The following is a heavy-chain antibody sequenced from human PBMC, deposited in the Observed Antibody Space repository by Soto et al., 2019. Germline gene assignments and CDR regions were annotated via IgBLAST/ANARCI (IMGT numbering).Heavy chain of an antibody. CDR1: GDSVSSNSAA. J-gene: IGHJ4*02. Sequence: SQTLSLTCAISGDSVSSNSAAWNWIRQSPSRGLEWLGRTYYRSKWYNDYAVSVKSRITINPDTSKNQFSLKLSSVTAADTAVYYCARHDLYSGYGPRGPFDYWGQGALVTVSS. CDR3: ARHDLYSGYGPRGPFDY. CDR2: TYYRSKWYN. V-gene: IGHV6-1*01. D-gene: IGHD5-12*01.